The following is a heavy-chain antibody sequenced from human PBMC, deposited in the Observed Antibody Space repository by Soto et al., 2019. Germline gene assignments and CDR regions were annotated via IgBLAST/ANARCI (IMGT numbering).Heavy chain of an antibody. CDR3: AKDENPYRRYCSSTSCLFDY. D-gene: IGHD2-2*01. J-gene: IGHJ4*02. CDR1: GFTFSSYA. Sequence: GGSLRLSCAASGFTFSSYAMSWVRQAPGKGLEWVSAISGSGGSTYYADSVKGRFTISRDNSKNTLYLQMNSLRAEDTAVYYCAKDENPYRRYCSSTSCLFDYWGQGTLVTVSS. V-gene: IGHV3-23*01. CDR2: ISGSGGST.